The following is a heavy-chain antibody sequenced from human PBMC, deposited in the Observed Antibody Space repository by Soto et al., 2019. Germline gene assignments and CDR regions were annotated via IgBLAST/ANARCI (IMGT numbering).Heavy chain of an antibody. D-gene: IGHD2-15*01. CDR1: AGSISNYY. J-gene: IGHJ4*02. V-gene: IGHV4-4*07. Sequence: SETLYLTCTVSAGSISNYYCNWIRQPAGKGLEWIGRIDSSGSTNYNTSLKSRVTMSVDSAKNQFSLQLRSVTAADTAVYFCAKYRRTDAEGYSFDFWGQGALVTAPQ. CDR2: IDSSGST. CDR3: AKYRRTDAEGYSFDF.